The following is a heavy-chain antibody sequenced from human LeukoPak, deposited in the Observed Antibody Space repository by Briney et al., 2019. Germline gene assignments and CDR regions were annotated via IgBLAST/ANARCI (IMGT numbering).Heavy chain of an antibody. D-gene: IGHD3-9*01. CDR3: AKGYDILTGYRVYYYYYGMDV. Sequence: GGSLRLSCAASGFTFSSYAMSWVRQAPGKGLEWVSAISGSGGSTYYADSVKGRFTISRDNSKNTLYLQMNSLRAEDTAVYYCAKGYDILTGYRVYYYYYGMDVWGQGTTVTVSS. V-gene: IGHV3-23*01. J-gene: IGHJ6*02. CDR1: GFTFSSYA. CDR2: ISGSGGST.